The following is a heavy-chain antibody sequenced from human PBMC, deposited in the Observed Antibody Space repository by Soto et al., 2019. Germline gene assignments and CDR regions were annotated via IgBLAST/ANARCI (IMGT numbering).Heavy chain of an antibody. Sequence: PGGSLRLSCAASGFTFSSYWMSWVRQAPGKGQEWVANIKQDGSEKYYVDSVKGRFTISRDNAKNSLYLQMNSLRSEDTAVYYCARARDYYDSSGYYYGLNSVYLDYWGQGTLVTVSS. CDR2: IKQDGSEK. CDR3: ARARDYYDSSGYYYGLNSVYLDY. D-gene: IGHD3-22*01. J-gene: IGHJ4*02. V-gene: IGHV3-7*05. CDR1: GFTFSSYW.